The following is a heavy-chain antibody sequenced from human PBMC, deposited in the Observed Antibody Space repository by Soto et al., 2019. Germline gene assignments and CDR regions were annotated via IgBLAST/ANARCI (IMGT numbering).Heavy chain of an antibody. D-gene: IGHD5-12*01. CDR2: IWYDGSNK. V-gene: IGHV3-33*01. J-gene: IGHJ4*02. CDR1: GFTFSSYG. CDR3: ARDRSGYNYDFVY. Sequence: QVHLVESGGGVVQPGRSLRLSCAASGFTFSSYGMHWVRQAPGKGLEWVAVIWYDGSNKYYADSVKGRFTISRDNSKDTLYLQMNSLRAEDTAVYYCARDRSGYNYDFVYWGQGTLVTVSS.